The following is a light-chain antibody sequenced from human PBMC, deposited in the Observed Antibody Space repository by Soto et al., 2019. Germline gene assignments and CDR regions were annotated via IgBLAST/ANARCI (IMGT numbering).Light chain of an antibody. Sequence: QSVLTQPRSVSGSPGQSVTVSCTGTSRDVGIYNYVSWYQQRPGTAPKVMIYDVTKRPSGVPDRFSGSKSANTASLTISGLQADDEADYNCCSYAGNYTLLFGGGTKVTVL. J-gene: IGLJ2*01. CDR2: DVT. V-gene: IGLV2-11*01. CDR3: CSYAGNYTLL. CDR1: SRDVGIYNY.